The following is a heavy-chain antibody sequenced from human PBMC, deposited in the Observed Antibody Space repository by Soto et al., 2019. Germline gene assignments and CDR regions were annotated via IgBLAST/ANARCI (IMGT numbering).Heavy chain of an antibody. Sequence: QAQLVESGGGVVQPGRSLRLSCAASGFAFSSYGMHWVRQAPGTGLEWVAVISYDGSLQHYADSVKGRFTISRDNSKNRVLRQMSSMRAEDTAVYYGGADRGYGHGSGPYSWGQGTLVSVSS. CDR2: ISYDGSLQ. D-gene: IGHD5-18*01. CDR1: GFAFSSYG. J-gene: IGHJ4*02. V-gene: IGHV3-30*13. CDR3: GADRGYGHGSGPYS.